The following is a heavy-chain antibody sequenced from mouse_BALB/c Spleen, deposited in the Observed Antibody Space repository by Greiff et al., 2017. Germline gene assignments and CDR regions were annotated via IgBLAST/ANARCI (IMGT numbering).Heavy chain of an antibody. V-gene: IGHV14-3*02. Sequence: VQLQQSGAELVKPGPSVKLSCTASGFNIKDTYMHWVKQRPEQGLEWIGRIDPANGNTKYDPKFQGKATITADTSSNTAYLQLSSLTSEDTAVYYCARTIYYYGSSYEGFYWYFDVWGAGTTVTVSS. CDR3: ARTIYYYGSSYEGFYWYFDV. CDR2: IDPANGNT. D-gene: IGHD1-1*01. J-gene: IGHJ1*01. CDR1: GFNIKDTY.